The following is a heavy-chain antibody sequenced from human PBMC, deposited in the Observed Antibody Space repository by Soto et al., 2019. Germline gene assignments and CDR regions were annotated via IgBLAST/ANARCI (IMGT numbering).Heavy chain of an antibody. J-gene: IGHJ5*02. Sequence: ASVKVSCKTSGYTFSNFAMHWVRQAPGQGLEWMGCINAGSGNRKYSQRFQGRLTITRDTSANTAYMGLSSLRSEDTAVYYCARDPLTSVATTRNWFDAWGQGTLVTVSS. CDR3: ARDPLTSVATTRNWFDA. V-gene: IGHV1-3*01. CDR2: INAGSGNR. D-gene: IGHD2-2*01. CDR1: GYTFSNFA.